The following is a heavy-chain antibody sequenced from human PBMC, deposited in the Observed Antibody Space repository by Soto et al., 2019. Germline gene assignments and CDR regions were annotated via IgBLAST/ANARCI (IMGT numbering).Heavy chain of an antibody. CDR3: VRGGGGGLFDP. V-gene: IGHV3-11*06. D-gene: IGHD2-15*01. CDR1: GFTFGDSY. J-gene: IGHJ5*02. CDR2: ISPGSRYP. Sequence: GGSLRLSCAGSGFTFGDSYMSWIRQAPGKGLEWLSYISPGSRYPAYADSVKGRLTISRDNAKRSLYLQMMSLTAEDTAIYYCVRGGGGGLFDPWGQGTMVTVSS.